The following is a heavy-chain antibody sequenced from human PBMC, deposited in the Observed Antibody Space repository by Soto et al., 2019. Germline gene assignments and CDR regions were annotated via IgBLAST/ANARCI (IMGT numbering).Heavy chain of an antibody. J-gene: IGHJ6*02. CDR1: GGSISSSNW. CDR3: ARITYSSTIPATRSTQLHYYYYVMDV. D-gene: IGHD6-13*01. CDR2: IYHSGST. Sequence: PSETLSLTCAVSGGSISSSNWWSWVRQPPGKGLEWIGEIYHSGSTNYNPSLKSRVTISVDKSKNQFSLKLNSVTAADTAVYYCARITYSSTIPATRSTQLHYYYYVMDVWGQGTTVTVSS. V-gene: IGHV4-4*02.